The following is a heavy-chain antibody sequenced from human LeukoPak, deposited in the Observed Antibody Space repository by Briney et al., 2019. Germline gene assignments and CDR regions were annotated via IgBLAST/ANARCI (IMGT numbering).Heavy chain of an antibody. Sequence: SVKVSCKASGGTFSSYAISWVRQAPGQGLEWMGRIIPIFGTANYAQKFQGRVTITTDESTSTAYMGLSSLRSEDTAVYYCARDMTYYYDSSGYLVGAFDIWGQGTMVTVSS. CDR1: GGTFSSYA. CDR3: ARDMTYYYDSSGYLVGAFDI. J-gene: IGHJ3*02. D-gene: IGHD3-22*01. CDR2: IIPIFGTA. V-gene: IGHV1-69*05.